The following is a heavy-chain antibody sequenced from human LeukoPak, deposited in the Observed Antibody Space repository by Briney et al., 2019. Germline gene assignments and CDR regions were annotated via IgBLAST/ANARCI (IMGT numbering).Heavy chain of an antibody. Sequence: ASVKVSCKASGYTFTGYYMQWVRQAPGQGVEWMGWINPNSGGTNYAPKFQGWVTMTRDTSISTAYMELSGLRSDDTAVYYCARVGDGYNHLNYWGQGTLVTVSS. D-gene: IGHD5-24*01. CDR2: INPNSGGT. CDR3: ARVGDGYNHLNY. CDR1: GYTFTGYY. J-gene: IGHJ4*02. V-gene: IGHV1-2*04.